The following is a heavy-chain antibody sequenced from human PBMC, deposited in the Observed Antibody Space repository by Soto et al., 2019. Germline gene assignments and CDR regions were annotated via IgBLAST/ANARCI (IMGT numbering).Heavy chain of an antibody. J-gene: IGHJ6*03. Sequence: SETLSLTCTVSGGSISSYYWSWIRQPPGKGLEWIGYIYYSGSTNYNPSLKSRVTISVDTSKNQFSLKLSSVTAADTAVYYCARVPFGYSYGYYYYYYMDVWGKGTTVTVSS. CDR2: IYYSGST. D-gene: IGHD5-18*01. CDR1: GGSISSYY. V-gene: IGHV4-59*01. CDR3: ARVPFGYSYGYYYYYYMDV.